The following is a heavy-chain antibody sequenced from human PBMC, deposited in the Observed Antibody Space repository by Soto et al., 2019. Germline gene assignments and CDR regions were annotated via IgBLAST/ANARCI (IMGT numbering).Heavy chain of an antibody. CDR2: IIPILGIA. CDR1: GGTFSSYT. J-gene: IGHJ2*01. V-gene: IGHV1-69*02. Sequence: QVQLVQSGAEVKKPGSSVKVSCKASGGTFSSYTISWVRQAPGQGLEWMGRIIPILGIANYAQKFQGRVTITTDKSTSTAYMELGSLRSEDTAVYYWARAPVVVTAIPPYWYFDLWGRGTLVTVSS. CDR3: ARAPVVVTAIPPYWYFDL. D-gene: IGHD2-21*02.